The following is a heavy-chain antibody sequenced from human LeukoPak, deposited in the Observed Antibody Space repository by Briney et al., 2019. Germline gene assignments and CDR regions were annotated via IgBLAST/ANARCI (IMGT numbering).Heavy chain of an antibody. D-gene: IGHD5-18*01. J-gene: IGHJ4*02. Sequence: SETLSLTCAVYGGSFSGYYWSWLRQPPGKGLEWIGEINHSGSTNYNPSLKSRVTISVDTSKNQFSLKLSSVTAADTAVYYCARGGFVDTAMVSHYFDYWGQGTLVTVSS. CDR1: GGSFSGYY. V-gene: IGHV4-34*01. CDR3: ARGGFVDTAMVSHYFDY. CDR2: INHSGST.